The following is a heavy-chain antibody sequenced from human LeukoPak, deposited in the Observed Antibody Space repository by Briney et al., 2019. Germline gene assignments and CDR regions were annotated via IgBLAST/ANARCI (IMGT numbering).Heavy chain of an antibody. D-gene: IGHD6-13*01. Sequence: GGSLRLSCAASGFTFSNYALIWVRQAPERGLQWVSAITGSGAGTYYEDSVKGRFTISRDNAKNSLYLQMNSLRAEDTALYYCAKDIAAAGNFDYWGRGTLVTVSS. V-gene: IGHV3-23*01. CDR2: ITGSGAGT. J-gene: IGHJ4*02. CDR3: AKDIAAAGNFDY. CDR1: GFTFSNYA.